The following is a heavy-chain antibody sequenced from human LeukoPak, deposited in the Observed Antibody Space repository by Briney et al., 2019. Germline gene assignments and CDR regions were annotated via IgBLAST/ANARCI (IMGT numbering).Heavy chain of an antibody. D-gene: IGHD4-11*01. CDR3: ARVMTTVTAYYYYGMDV. J-gene: IGHJ6*02. CDR1: GYSFTSYW. Sequence: GESLKISCKGSGYSFTSYWIGWVRQMPGKGLEWMGIIYPGDSDTRYSPSFQGQVTISADKSISTAYLQWSSLKASDTAMYYCARVMTTVTAYYYYGMDVWGQGTTVTASS. CDR2: IYPGDSDT. V-gene: IGHV5-51*01.